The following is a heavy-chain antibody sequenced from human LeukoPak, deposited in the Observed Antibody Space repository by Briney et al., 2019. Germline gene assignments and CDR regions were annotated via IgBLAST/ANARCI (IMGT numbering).Heavy chain of an antibody. CDR2: ISSSSSYI. Sequence: GGSLRLSCAASGFTFSSYSMNWVRQAPGKGLEWVSSISSSSSYIYYADSVKGRFTISRDNAKNSLYLQMNSLRAEDTAVYYCAELGISMIGGVWGKGTTVTISS. CDR3: AELGISMIGGV. CDR1: GFTFSSYS. J-gene: IGHJ6*04. V-gene: IGHV3-21*01. D-gene: IGHD3-10*02.